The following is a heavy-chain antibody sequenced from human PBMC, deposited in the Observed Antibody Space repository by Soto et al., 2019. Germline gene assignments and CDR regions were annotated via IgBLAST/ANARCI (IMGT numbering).Heavy chain of an antibody. CDR1: GYTFTGYY. J-gene: IGHJ6*02. D-gene: IGHD3-3*01. CDR3: ARDRPITIFGVVIPDYYYYGMDV. V-gene: IGHV1-2*02. CDR2: INPNSGGT. Sequence: ASVKVSCKASGYTFTGYYMHWVRQAPGQGLEWMGWINPNSGGTNYAQKFQGRVTMTRDTSISTAYMGLSRLGSDDTAVYYCARDRPITIFGVVIPDYYYYGMDVWGQGTTVTVSS.